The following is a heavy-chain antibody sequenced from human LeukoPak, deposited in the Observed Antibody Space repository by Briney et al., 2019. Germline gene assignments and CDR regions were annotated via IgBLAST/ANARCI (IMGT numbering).Heavy chain of an antibody. V-gene: IGHV3-30*02. D-gene: IGHD5-12*01. Sequence: GESPKISCAVSGFTFSSYYMSWVRQAPGKGLEWVAFIRYDGSNKYYADSVKGRFTISRDNSKNTLYLQMNSLRAEDTAVYYCAKDRLDSGYESPGLDYWGQGTLVTVSS. CDR1: GFTFSSYY. CDR3: AKDRLDSGYESPGLDY. CDR2: IRYDGSNK. J-gene: IGHJ4*02.